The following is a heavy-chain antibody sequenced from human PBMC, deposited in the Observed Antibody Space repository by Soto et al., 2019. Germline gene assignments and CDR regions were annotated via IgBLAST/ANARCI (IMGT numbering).Heavy chain of an antibody. CDR2: IYYSGST. Sequence: SETLSLTCTVSGGSISSYYWSWIRQPPGNGLEWIGYIYYSGSTSYNPSLKSRVTISVDTSKNQFSLKLSSVTAADTAVYYCAREYSSSPTYYYYYMDVWGKGTTVTVSS. CDR1: GGSISSYY. CDR3: AREYSSSPTYYYYYMDV. J-gene: IGHJ6*03. V-gene: IGHV4-59*12. D-gene: IGHD6-6*01.